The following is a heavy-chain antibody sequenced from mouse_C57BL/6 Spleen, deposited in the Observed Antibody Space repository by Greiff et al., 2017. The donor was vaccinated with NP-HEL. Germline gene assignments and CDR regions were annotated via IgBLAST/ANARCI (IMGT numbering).Heavy chain of an antibody. CDR2: INPSTGGT. Sequence: EVQLQQSGPELVKPGASVKISCKASGYSFTGYYMNWVKQSPEKSLEWIGEINPSTGGTTYNQKFKAKATLTVDKSSSTAYMQLKSLTSEDSAVYYCARFYDGYYGDYWGQGTTLTVSS. D-gene: IGHD2-3*01. V-gene: IGHV1-42*01. CDR1: GYSFTGYY. J-gene: IGHJ2*01. CDR3: ARFYDGYYGDY.